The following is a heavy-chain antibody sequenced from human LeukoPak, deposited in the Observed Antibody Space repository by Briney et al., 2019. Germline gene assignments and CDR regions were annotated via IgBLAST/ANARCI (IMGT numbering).Heavy chain of an antibody. Sequence: PSETLSLTCTVSGYSISSGYYRGWIRQSPGKGLEWIGNIYHTGSTNYNPSLKSRVTMSIDTSKNQFSLNLRSVTPEDTAVYYCARNLIPEQLVLNFSGQGTLVTVSS. CDR1: GYSISSGYY. CDR2: IYHTGST. D-gene: IGHD6-13*01. J-gene: IGHJ4*02. CDR3: ARNLIPEQLVLNF. V-gene: IGHV4-38-2*02.